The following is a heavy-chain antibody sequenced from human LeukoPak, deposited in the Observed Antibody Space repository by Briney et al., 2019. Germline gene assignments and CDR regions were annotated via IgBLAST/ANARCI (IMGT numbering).Heavy chain of an antibody. CDR3: ARGLSYYDSSGYYLPPTVIDY. Sequence: SETLSLTCTVSGGSISSYYWSWIRQPPGKGLEWIGYIYYSGSTNYNPSLKSRVTISVDTSKNQFSLKLSSVTAADTAVYYCARGLSYYDSSGYYLPPTVIDYWGQGTLVTVSS. V-gene: IGHV4-59*12. J-gene: IGHJ4*02. CDR2: IYYSGST. CDR1: GGSISSYY. D-gene: IGHD3-22*01.